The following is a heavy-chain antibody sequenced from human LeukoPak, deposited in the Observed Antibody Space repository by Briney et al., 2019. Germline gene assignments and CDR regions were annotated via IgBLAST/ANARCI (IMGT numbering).Heavy chain of an antibody. Sequence: SSETLSLTCTVSGGSISSSSYYWGWIRQPPGKGLEWIGSIYYSGTTYYNPSLKSRVTISVDTSKNQFSPNLSSVTAADTAVYYCTRDYGADPNPPTWSQGTLVIVSS. V-gene: IGHV4-39*07. CDR3: TRDYGADPNPPT. CDR1: GGSISSSSYY. J-gene: IGHJ5*02. CDR2: IYYSGTT. D-gene: IGHD4/OR15-4a*01.